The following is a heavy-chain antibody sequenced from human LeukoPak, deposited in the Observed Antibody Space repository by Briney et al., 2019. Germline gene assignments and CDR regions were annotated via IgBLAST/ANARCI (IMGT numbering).Heavy chain of an antibody. D-gene: IGHD1-26*01. CDR2: INPRSGYT. Sequence: ASVKVSCKASGYTFTDYYIHWVRQAPGQGLAWMGWINPRSGYTNYAQKFQGRVTKTRDTSISTAYMELSSLRSDDTAVYYCAREDGTYQGANYWGQGTLVTVSS. J-gene: IGHJ4*02. CDR1: GYTFTDYY. CDR3: AREDGTYQGANY. V-gene: IGHV1-2*02.